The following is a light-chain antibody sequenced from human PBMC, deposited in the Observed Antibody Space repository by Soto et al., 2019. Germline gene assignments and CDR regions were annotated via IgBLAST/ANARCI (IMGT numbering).Light chain of an antibody. V-gene: IGKV1-39*01. CDR2: TSG. J-gene: IGKJ2*01. CDR1: QRITTS. CDR3: QLAYNPPYT. Sequence: INMTQPPSSRYASVGDIVTITCRASQRITTSLNWYQQKPGEAPKLLIPTSGTLQRGAPSRFTGSGSGTDFTLALTGLQRADVATFSCQLAYNPPYTFDQATKFEIK.